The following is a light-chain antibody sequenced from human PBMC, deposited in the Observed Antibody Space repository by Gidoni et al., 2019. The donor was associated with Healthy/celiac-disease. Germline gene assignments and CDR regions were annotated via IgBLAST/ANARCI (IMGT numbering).Light chain of an antibody. CDR2: LNSDGSH. Sequence: HLVLTQSPSASASQGASVKLTCTLSSEHSIYAIAWHQQQPEKGPRYLMKLNSDGSHSKGDGIPDRFSGSSSGAERYLTISSLQSEDEADYYCQTWGTGIQVFGGGTKLTVL. CDR1: SEHSIYA. V-gene: IGLV4-69*01. CDR3: QTWGTGIQV. J-gene: IGLJ3*02.